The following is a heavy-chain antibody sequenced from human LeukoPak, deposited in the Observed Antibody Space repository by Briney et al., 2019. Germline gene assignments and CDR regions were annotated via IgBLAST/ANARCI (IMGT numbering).Heavy chain of an antibody. CDR3: ARFDHVWETHGMDAFDL. Sequence: SEALSLTCGVSGYSISRGYSWGWIRQPPGKGLEWIGNIYHSESTHYNPSLKSRVTISPDTSKNQFSLKLTSVTASDTAVYYCARFDHVWETHGMDAFDLWGQGTMVTVSS. V-gene: IGHV4-38-2*01. J-gene: IGHJ3*01. D-gene: IGHD1-26*01. CDR1: GYSISRGYS. CDR2: IYHSEST.